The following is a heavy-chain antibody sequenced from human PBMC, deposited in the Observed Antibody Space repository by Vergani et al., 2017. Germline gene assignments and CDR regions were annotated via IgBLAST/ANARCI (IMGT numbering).Heavy chain of an antibody. CDR1: GFTFSSYS. J-gene: IGHJ4*02. D-gene: IGHD3-16*01. V-gene: IGHV3-48*01. Sequence: EVQLVESGGGLVQPGGSLRLSCAASGFTFSSYSMNWVRQAPGKGLEWVSYISSSSSTIYYADSVKGRFTISRDNAKNSLYLQMNSLRAEDTAVYYCARVRLGGLDYWGQGTLVTVSS. CDR2: ISSSSSTI. CDR3: ARVRLGGLDY.